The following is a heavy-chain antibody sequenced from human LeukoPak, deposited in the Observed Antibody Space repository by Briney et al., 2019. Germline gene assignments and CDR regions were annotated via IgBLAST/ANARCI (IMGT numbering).Heavy chain of an antibody. CDR3: AREDGEIVVVPAAISEKRSFDP. V-gene: IGHV1-2*02. D-gene: IGHD2-2*01. CDR1: GYTFTDYY. CDR2: INPSSGGT. Sequence: ASVKVSCKASGYTFTDYYMHWVRQAPGQGLEWMGWINPSSGGTNYAQKFQGRVTMTRDTSTSTVYMELSSLRSEDTAVYYCAREDGEIVVVPAAISEKRSFDPWGQGTLVTVSS. J-gene: IGHJ5*02.